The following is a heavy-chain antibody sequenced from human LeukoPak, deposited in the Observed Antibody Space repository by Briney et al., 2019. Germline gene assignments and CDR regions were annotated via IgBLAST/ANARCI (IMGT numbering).Heavy chain of an antibody. CDR2: IYYSGST. CDR3: ARGNEQGDFCSGSIRPYYYYYGMDV. V-gene: IGHV4-59*12. Sequence: KPSETLSLTCTVSGGSISSYYWSWNRQPPGKGLEWIGYIYYSGSTYYNPSLKSRVTISVDTSKNQFSLKLSSVTAADTAVYYCARGNEQGDFCSGSIRPYYYYYGMDVWGQGTTVTVSS. J-gene: IGHJ6*02. D-gene: IGHD3-3*01. CDR1: GGSISSYY.